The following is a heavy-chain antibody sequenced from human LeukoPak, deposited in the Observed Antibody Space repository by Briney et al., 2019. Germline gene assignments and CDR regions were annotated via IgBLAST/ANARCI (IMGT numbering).Heavy chain of an antibody. CDR3: ARGNGGDSVPASW. CDR1: GYSISSGYY. D-gene: IGHD2-21*02. V-gene: IGHV4-38-2*02. Sequence: PSETLSLTCTVSGYSISSGYYWGWIRQPPGEGLEWIGSIYHSGSTYYNPFLKSRVTISVDTSKNQFSLKVRSVTAADTAVYYCARGNGGDSVPASWWGQGTLVTVSS. J-gene: IGHJ4*02. CDR2: IYHSGST.